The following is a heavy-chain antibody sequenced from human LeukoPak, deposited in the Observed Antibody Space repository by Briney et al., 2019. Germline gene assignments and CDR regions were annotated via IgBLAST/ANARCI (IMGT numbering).Heavy chain of an antibody. CDR1: GFTVSNNY. V-gene: IGHV3-53*01. CDR3: VRNSGELGA. J-gene: IGHJ5*02. Sequence: GSLRLSCAASGFTVSNNYMSWVRRAAGKGLEWVALIYSGGSTYYADSVKGRFTISRDNSKNTLHLQMNSLGAEDTAVYYCVRNSGELGAWGQGTLVTVSS. CDR2: IYSGGST. D-gene: IGHD2-21*01.